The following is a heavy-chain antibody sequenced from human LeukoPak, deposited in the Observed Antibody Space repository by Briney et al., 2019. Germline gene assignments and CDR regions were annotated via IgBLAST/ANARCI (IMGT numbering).Heavy chain of an antibody. CDR1: GYTFTGYY. D-gene: IGHD1-26*01. J-gene: IGHJ3*02. CDR2: INPNSGGT. Sequence: GASVKVSCKASGYTFTGYYMHWVRQAPGQGLEWMGWINPNSGGTNYAQKFQGRVTMTRDTSISTAYMELSRLRSDDTAVYYCARDRVRVVGATTASHAFDIWGQGTMVTVSS. V-gene: IGHV1-2*02. CDR3: ARDRVRVVGATTASHAFDI.